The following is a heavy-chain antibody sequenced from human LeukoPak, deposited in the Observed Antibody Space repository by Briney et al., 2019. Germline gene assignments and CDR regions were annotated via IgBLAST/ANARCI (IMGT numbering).Heavy chain of an antibody. V-gene: IGHV1-8*01. CDR3: ARGLESRANHLRY. Sequence: ASVKDSCKASGYTFSIYDINWLRQATGQGLERVGWMNPNSGNTHYVQNLRGGVTLTRNTSISTAHTELSSLRSEDTAVYYCARGLESRANHLRYWGQGTLVTVSS. CDR1: GYTFSIYD. CDR2: MNPNSGNT. D-gene: IGHD1-14*01. J-gene: IGHJ4*02.